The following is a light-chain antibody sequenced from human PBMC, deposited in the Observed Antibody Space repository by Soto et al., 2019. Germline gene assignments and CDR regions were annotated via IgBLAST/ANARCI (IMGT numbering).Light chain of an antibody. CDR2: RNN. J-gene: IGLJ1*01. V-gene: IGLV1-47*01. CDR3: AAWDDSLRRV. CDR1: SSNIGSNY. Sequence: QSVLTQPASASGTPGQRVTISCSGSSSNIGSNYVYWYQQLPGTAPKLLIYRNNQRPSGVPDRFSGSKSGTSASLAISGLRSEDEADYYCAAWDDSLRRVFGTGTKVTVL.